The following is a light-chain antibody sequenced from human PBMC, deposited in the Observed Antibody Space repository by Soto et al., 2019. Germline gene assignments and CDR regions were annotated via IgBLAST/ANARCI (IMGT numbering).Light chain of an antibody. CDR3: QQYASSSYP. Sequence: DIVLTQSPATLSVSPGERVTLSCRASQSVSSALAWYQQKPGQAPRLLIYASSTRATGVPDRFSGSGSGTYFTLTISRLEPEDFAVYFCQQYASSSYPFGQGTKLEIK. CDR2: ASS. J-gene: IGKJ2*01. CDR1: QSVSSA. V-gene: IGKV3-20*01.